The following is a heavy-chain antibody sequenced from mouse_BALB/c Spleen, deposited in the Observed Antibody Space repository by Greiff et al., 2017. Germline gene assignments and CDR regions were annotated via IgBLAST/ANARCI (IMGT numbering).Heavy chain of an antibody. Sequence: EVKLVESGPGLVKPSQSLSLTCTVTGYSITSDYAWNWIRQFPGNKLEWMGYISYSGSTSYNPSLKSRISITRDTSKNQFFLQLNSVTTEDTATYYCAKSVYRYDAGYFDYWGQGTTLTVSS. CDR3: AKSVYRYDAGYFDY. CDR2: ISYSGST. CDR1: GYSITSDYA. J-gene: IGHJ2*01. V-gene: IGHV3-2*02. D-gene: IGHD2-14*01.